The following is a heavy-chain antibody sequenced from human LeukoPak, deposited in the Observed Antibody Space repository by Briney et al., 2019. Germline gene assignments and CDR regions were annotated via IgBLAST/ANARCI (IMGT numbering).Heavy chain of an antibody. Sequence: PGRSLRLSCAASGFTFDDYAMHWVRQAPGKGLEWVSGISWNSGSIGYADSVKGRFTISRDNAKNSLYLQMNSLRAEDMALYYCAKASSSYYGSGSYALYDYWGQGTLVTVSS. D-gene: IGHD3-10*01. V-gene: IGHV3-9*03. CDR2: ISWNSGSI. CDR1: GFTFDDYA. J-gene: IGHJ4*02. CDR3: AKASSSYYGSGSYALYDY.